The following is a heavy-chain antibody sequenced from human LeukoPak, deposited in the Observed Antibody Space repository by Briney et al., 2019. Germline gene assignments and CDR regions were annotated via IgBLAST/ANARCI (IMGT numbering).Heavy chain of an antibody. V-gene: IGHV1-18*01. CDR2: ISAYNGNT. D-gene: IGHD4-17*01. Sequence: ASVNVSCKASGYTFTSYGIGWVRQAPGRGLEWMGWISAYNGNTNYAQKLQGRVTMTTDTSTSTAYMELRSLRSDDTAVYYCARVSRGDYVGYYYYYYGMDVWGQGTTVTVSS. CDR1: GYTFTSYG. J-gene: IGHJ6*02. CDR3: ARVSRGDYVGYYYYYYGMDV.